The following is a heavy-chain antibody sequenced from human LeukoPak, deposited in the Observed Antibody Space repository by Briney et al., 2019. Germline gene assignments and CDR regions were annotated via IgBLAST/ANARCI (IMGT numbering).Heavy chain of an antibody. CDR1: GFTFKNYA. D-gene: IGHD2-15*01. Sequence: HAGGSLRLSCAASGFTFKNYAMSWVRQAPGKGLEWVSTISHSGGRTYYADSLEGRFAISRDNSKNTLFLQMHSLRAEDTAVYYCAKADRVASAATLDYWGQGTLVTVSS. J-gene: IGHJ4*02. CDR2: ISHSGGRT. CDR3: AKADRVASAATLDY. V-gene: IGHV3-23*01.